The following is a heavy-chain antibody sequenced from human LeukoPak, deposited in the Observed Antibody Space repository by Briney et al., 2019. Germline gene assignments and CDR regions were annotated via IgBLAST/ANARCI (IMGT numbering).Heavy chain of an antibody. V-gene: IGHV3-30*02. D-gene: IGHD4-11*01. J-gene: IGHJ4*02. Sequence: GGSLRLSCAASGFTFSSYGMHWVRQAPGKGLEGVAFIRFDGSIKYYAESVKGRFTISRDNSKNTLYVQMNSLRDEDTAVYYCAKEGRPPGTDNYSNWLFDDYWVQGTLVTVSS. CDR2: IRFDGSIK. CDR1: GFTFSSYG. CDR3: AKEGRPPGTDNYSNWLFDDY.